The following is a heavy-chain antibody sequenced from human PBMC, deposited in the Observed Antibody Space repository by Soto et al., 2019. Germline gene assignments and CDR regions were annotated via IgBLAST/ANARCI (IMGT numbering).Heavy chain of an antibody. CDR2: ISYDGSNK. J-gene: IGHJ4*02. V-gene: IGHV3-30*18. CDR3: AKSTVPDY. CDR1: GFTFSSYG. Sequence: GGSLRLSCAASGFTFSSYGMHWVRQAPGKGLEWVAVISYDGSNKYYADSVKGRFTISRDNSKNTLYLQMNSLRAEDTAVYYCAKSTVPDYWGQGTLVTVSS. D-gene: IGHD4-17*01.